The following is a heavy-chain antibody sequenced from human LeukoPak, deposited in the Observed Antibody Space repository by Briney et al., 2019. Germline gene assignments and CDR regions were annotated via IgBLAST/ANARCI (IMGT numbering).Heavy chain of an antibody. V-gene: IGHV3-7*01. D-gene: IGHD2-15*01. CDR3: ARAKGCSGGSCYLFSYYYYYMDV. CDR1: GFTFSSYW. CDR2: IKQDGSEK. J-gene: IGHJ6*03. Sequence: GGSLRLSCAASGFTFSSYWMSWVRQAPGKGLEWVANIKQDGSEKYYVDSVKGRFTISRDNAKNSLYLQMNSLRAEDTAVYYCARAKGCSGGSCYLFSYYYYYMDVWGKGTTVTVSS.